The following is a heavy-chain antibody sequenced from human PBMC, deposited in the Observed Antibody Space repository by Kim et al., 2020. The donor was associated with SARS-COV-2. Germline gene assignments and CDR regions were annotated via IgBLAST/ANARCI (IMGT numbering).Heavy chain of an antibody. V-gene: IGHV1-46*01. J-gene: IGHJ4*02. CDR2: INPSGGST. CDR3: ARAGSYGSGGSCYSHYFDY. CDR1: GYTFTSYY. D-gene: IGHD2-15*01. Sequence: ASVKVSCKASGYTFTSYYIHWVRQAPGQGLEWMGIINPSGGSTSYAQKFQGRVTMTRDTSTSTVYMELSSLRSEDTAVYYCARAGSYGSGGSCYSHYFDYWGQGTLVTVSS.